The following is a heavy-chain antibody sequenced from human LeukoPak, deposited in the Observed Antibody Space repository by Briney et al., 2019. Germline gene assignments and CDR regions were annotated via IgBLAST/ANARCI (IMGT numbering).Heavy chain of an antibody. D-gene: IGHD3-10*01. CDR2: ISAYNGNT. J-gene: IGHJ4*02. CDR1: GGTFSSYA. Sequence: ASVKVSCKASGGTFSSYAISWVRQAPGQGLEWMGWISAYNGNTNYAQKLQGRVTMTTDTSTSTAYVELRSLRSDDTAVYYCARDRGQLGIYYFDYWGQGTLVTVSS. V-gene: IGHV1-18*01. CDR3: ARDRGQLGIYYFDY.